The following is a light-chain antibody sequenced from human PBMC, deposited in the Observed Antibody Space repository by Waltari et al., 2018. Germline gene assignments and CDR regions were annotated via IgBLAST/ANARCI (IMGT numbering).Light chain of an antibody. V-gene: IGKV1-39*01. CDR1: HAINSK. J-gene: IGKJ1*01. CDR2: SAS. Sequence: DIQMTQSPSSLSASVGDRVTISCRASHAINSKLNWDQQSPGKDPKLLIFSASSLQSGVPSRFSGSGSGTDYTLTISSLQPEDFATYYCQQGYTTIWTFGQGTNIEMK. CDR3: QQGYTTIWT.